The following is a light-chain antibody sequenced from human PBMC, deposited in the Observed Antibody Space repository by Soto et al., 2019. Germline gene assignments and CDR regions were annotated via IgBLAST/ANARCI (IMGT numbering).Light chain of an antibody. J-gene: IGLJ2*01. CDR1: SSDVGGYNY. CDR3: SSYTSSSLVV. Sequence: QAVLTQPASVSGSPGQSITISCTGTSSDVGGYNYVSWYQQHPGKAPQLMIYEVSNRPSGVSNRFSGSKSGNTASLTISGLQAEDEADYYCSSYTSSSLVVFGGGTKLTVL. V-gene: IGLV2-14*01. CDR2: EVS.